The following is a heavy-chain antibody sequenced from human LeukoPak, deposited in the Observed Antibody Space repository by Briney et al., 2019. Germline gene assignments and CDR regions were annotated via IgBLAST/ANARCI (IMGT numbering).Heavy chain of an antibody. V-gene: IGHV3-7*03. Sequence: GSLRLSCAASGFTFSSYWMSWVRQAPGKGLEWVANIKQDGSEKYYVDSVKGRFTISRDNAKNSLYLQMNSLRAEDTAVYYCARNGGVYQLLLYYYYGMDVWGKGTTVTVSS. D-gene: IGHD2-2*01. J-gene: IGHJ6*04. CDR1: GFTFSSYW. CDR2: IKQDGSEK. CDR3: ARNGGVYQLLLYYYYGMDV.